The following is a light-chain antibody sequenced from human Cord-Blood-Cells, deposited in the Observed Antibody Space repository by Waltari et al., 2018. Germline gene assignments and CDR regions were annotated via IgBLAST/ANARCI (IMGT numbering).Light chain of an antibody. CDR1: QSVSSSY. J-gene: IGKJ1*01. CDR3: QQYGSSPRT. V-gene: IGKV3-20*01. CDR2: GAS. Sequence: EIVLTPSPGTLSLSPGERATLSCRASQSVSSSYLAWYQQKPGQAPRLLIYGASSRATGIPDRFSGSASGTDFTLTISRLEPEDFAVYYCQQYGSSPRTFGQGTKVEIK.